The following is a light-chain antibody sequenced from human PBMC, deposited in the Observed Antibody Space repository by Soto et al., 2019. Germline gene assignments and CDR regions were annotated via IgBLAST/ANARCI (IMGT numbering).Light chain of an antibody. V-gene: IGKV3-20*01. CDR1: QSVSSSY. CDR3: QQYGRQPLT. J-gene: IGKJ2*01. CDR2: GAS. Sequence: EIVLTQSPGTLSLSPGERATLSCRASQSVSSSYLAWYQQKPGQAPRLLIYGASSRATGNPDRFSGSGYGKDFTLTSSRLEPEDCAVYYCQQYGRQPLTFGQGTKLEIK.